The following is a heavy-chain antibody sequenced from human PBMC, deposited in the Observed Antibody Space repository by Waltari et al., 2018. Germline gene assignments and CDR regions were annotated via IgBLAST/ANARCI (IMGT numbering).Heavy chain of an antibody. CDR3: TLSFTTYGSESSASFDY. D-gene: IGHD3-10*01. J-gene: IGHJ4*02. Sequence: QLQLHESGPGLGKPSETLSLTCSVSGDSISGRSSYWGWILQPPGKELEWMGSFYYTGSTYSNPSLRIQVTISVDTSKNQFSLKLTPVTAADTAVYYCTLSFTTYGSESSASFDYWGQGILVTVSS. CDR1: GDSISGRSSY. V-gene: IGHV4-39*07. CDR2: FYYTGST.